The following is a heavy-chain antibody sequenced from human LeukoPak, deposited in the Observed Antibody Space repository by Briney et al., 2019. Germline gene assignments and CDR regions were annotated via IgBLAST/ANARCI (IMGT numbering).Heavy chain of an antibody. CDR2: LYSGGAT. Sequence: GGSLRFSCAASGFTVSSNYMSWVRQPAGKGLEWVSVLYSGGATFYADSVKGRFTISRDTSKNTLYLQMNDLRADDTAVYYCTKLKGWYGEGFFDYWGQGTLVTVSS. D-gene: IGHD6-19*01. CDR1: GFTVSSNY. J-gene: IGHJ4*02. V-gene: IGHV3-53*01. CDR3: TKLKGWYGEGFFDY.